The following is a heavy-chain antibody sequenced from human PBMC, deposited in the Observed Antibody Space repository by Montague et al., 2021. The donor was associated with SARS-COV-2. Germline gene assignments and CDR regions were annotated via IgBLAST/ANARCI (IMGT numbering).Heavy chain of an antibody. CDR3: AKTGGFSEILADYDNPRDVYGGHRQKDVKPPRGAFDI. V-gene: IGHV4-34*01. Sequence: SETLSLTCAVYGGSFSGSFWTWIRQPPGKGLEWLGEINHRGTTKYNPSVESRVLMSVDTSKTQFALRLTSVTVAATAVSYCAKTGGFSEILADYDNPRDVYGGHRQKDVKPPRGAFDIWGQGKMVTVSS. D-gene: IGHD3-9*01. CDR1: GGSFSGSF. CDR2: INHRGTT. J-gene: IGHJ3*02.